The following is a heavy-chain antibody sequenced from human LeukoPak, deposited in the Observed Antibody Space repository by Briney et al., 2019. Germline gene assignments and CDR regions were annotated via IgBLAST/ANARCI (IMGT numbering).Heavy chain of an antibody. J-gene: IGHJ3*02. Sequence: GGSLRLSCAASGFTFSSYAMSWVRQAPGKGLEWVSAISGSGGSTYYADSVKGRFTISRDNAKNSLYLQMNSLRAEDTAVYYCARGKAAAGWANDAFDIWGQGTMVTVSS. CDR3: ARGKAAAGWANDAFDI. CDR1: GFTFSSYA. V-gene: IGHV3-23*01. D-gene: IGHD6-13*01. CDR2: ISGSGGST.